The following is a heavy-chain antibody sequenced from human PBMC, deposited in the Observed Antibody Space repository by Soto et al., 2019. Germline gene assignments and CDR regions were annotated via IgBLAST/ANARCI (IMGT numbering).Heavy chain of an antibody. D-gene: IGHD3-10*01. V-gene: IGHV3-74*01. J-gene: IGHJ4*02. Sequence: GWSLRLSCAASGFTFSSYGMHWVRQAPGKGLVWVSRINSDGSSTSYADSVKGRFTISRDNAKNTLYLQMNSLRAEDTAVYYCARDLGGVPGDYWGQGTLVTVSS. CDR2: INSDGSST. CDR3: ARDLGGVPGDY. CDR1: GFTFSSYG.